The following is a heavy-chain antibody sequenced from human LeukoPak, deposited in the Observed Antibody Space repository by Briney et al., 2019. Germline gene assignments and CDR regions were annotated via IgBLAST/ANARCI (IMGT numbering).Heavy chain of an antibody. J-gene: IGHJ4*02. D-gene: IGHD3-22*01. Sequence: PGGSLRLSCAASGFTFSSYNMNWVRQAPGKGLEWVSSIRSSTTYVYYADSVKGRFTISRDNAKNSLYLQMNSLRAVDTAVYYCARDSLTMIVGRQKRGLDYWGQGTLVTVSS. CDR2: IRSSTTYV. CDR1: GFTFSSYN. V-gene: IGHV3-21*01. CDR3: ARDSLTMIVGRQKRGLDY.